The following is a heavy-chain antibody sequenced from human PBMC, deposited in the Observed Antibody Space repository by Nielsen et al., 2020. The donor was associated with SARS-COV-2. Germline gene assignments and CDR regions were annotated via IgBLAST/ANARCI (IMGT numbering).Heavy chain of an antibody. V-gene: IGHV7-4-1*02. CDR1: GYTFTSYP. D-gene: IGHD5-12*01. J-gene: IGHJ5*02. CDR2: INTNTGNP. CDR3: ARDRGSNVDDWFDP. Sequence: ASVKVSCKASGYTFTSYPMNWVRQAPGQGLEWMGWINTNTGNPTYAQGFTGRFVFSLDTSVSKAYLQISSLKAEDTAVYYCARDRGSNVDDWFDPWGQGTLVTVSS.